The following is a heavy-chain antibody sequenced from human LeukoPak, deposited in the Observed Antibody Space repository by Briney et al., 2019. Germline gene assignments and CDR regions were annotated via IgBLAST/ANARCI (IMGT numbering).Heavy chain of an antibody. Sequence: SGPTLVKPTQPLTLTCTFSGFSLSTSGVGVGWIRQPPGKALEWLALIYWDDDKRYSPSLKSRLTITKDTSKNQVVLTMTNLDPVDTATYYCAHTPTYYDYVWGSYRQYYFDYWGQGTLVTVSS. D-gene: IGHD3-16*02. CDR3: AHTPTYYDYVWGSYRQYYFDY. J-gene: IGHJ4*02. CDR1: GFSLSTSGVG. V-gene: IGHV2-5*02. CDR2: IYWDDDK.